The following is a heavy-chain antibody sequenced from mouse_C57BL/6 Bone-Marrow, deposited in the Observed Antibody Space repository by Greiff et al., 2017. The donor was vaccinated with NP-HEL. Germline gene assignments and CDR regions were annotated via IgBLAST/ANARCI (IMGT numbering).Heavy chain of an antibody. CDR3: ARGTFAY. V-gene: IGHV3-6*01. Sequence: EVQLHQSGPGLVKPSQSLSLTCSVTGYSITSGYYWNWIRQFPGNKLEWMGYISYDGSNNYNPSLKNRISITRDTSKNQFFLKLNSVTTEDTATYYCARGTFAYWGQGTLVTVSA. CDR1: GYSITSGYY. J-gene: IGHJ3*01. CDR2: ISYDGSN.